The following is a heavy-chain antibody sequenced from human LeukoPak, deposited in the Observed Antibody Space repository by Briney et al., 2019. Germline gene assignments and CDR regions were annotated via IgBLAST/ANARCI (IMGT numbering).Heavy chain of an antibody. CDR2: INWNGGST. D-gene: IGHD5/OR15-5a*01. V-gene: IGHV3-20*04. CDR3: ARSEGQIYDYYQDY. J-gene: IGHJ4*02. CDR1: GFTFDDYG. Sequence: GGSLRLSCAASGFTFDDYGMSWVRQAPGKGLEWVSGINWNGGSTGYADSVKGRFTISRDNAKNSLYLQMNSLRAEDTALYYCARSEGQIYDYYQDYWGQGTLVTVSS.